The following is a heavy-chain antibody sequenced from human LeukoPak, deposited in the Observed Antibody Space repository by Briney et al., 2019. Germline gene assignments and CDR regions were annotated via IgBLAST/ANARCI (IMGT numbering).Heavy chain of an antibody. V-gene: IGHV3-23*01. D-gene: IGHD2-15*01. Sequence: GGSLRLSCAASGFTFSSYAMSWVRRAPGKGLEWVSAISGSGGSTYYADSVKGRFTISRDNSKNTLYLQMNSLRAEDTAVYYCAEDRTGVAATRFDPWGQGTLVTVSS. J-gene: IGHJ5*02. CDR1: GFTFSSYA. CDR2: ISGSGGST. CDR3: AEDRTGVAATRFDP.